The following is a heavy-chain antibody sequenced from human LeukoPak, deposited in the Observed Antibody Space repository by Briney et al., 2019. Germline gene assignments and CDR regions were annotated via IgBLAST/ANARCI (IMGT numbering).Heavy chain of an antibody. CDR2: ISTYNSNT. CDR1: AYSFTNYG. V-gene: IGHV1-18*01. J-gene: IGHJ4*02. D-gene: IGHD3-22*01. Sequence: ASVKVSCKTSAYSFTNYGITWVRQAPGQGLEWMGWISTYNSNTNYAQKFQGRVTMTTDTSTSTAYMELRSLRSDDTAVYYCARDERYDSSGYPFDFWGQGTLVTVSS. CDR3: ARDERYDSSGYPFDF.